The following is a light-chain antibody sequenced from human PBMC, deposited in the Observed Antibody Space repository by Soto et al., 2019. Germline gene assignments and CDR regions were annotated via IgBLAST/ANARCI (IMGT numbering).Light chain of an antibody. J-gene: IGLJ1*01. CDR3: SSYTSSSTRV. CDR1: SSDVGGYNY. CDR2: DVT. Sequence: QSALTQPASVSGSPGQSITISCTRSSSDVGGYNYVSWYQQHPGKAPKLMIYDVTNRTSGVSNRFSGSKSGNTASLTISELQAEDEADYYCSSYTSSSTRVFGTGTKVTVL. V-gene: IGLV2-14*01.